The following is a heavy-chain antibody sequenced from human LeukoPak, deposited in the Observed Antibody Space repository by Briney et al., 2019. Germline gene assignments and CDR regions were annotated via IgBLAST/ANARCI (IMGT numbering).Heavy chain of an antibody. V-gene: IGHV1-18*01. CDR1: GYTFTSYG. CDR2: ISAYNGNT. Sequence: ASVKVSCKASGYTFTSYGISWVRQAPGQGLEWMGWISAYNGNTNYAQKLQGRVTMTTDTSTSTAYMELRSLRSEDTAVYYCARLRISRGAFDIWGQGTMVTVSS. CDR3: ARLRISRGAFDI. D-gene: IGHD2/OR15-2a*01. J-gene: IGHJ3*02.